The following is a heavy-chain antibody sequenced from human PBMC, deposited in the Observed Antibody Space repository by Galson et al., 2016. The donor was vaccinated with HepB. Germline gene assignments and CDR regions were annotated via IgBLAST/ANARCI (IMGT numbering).Heavy chain of an antibody. J-gene: IGHJ4*02. Sequence: SLRLSCAASGFSFTNHAMNWVRQAPGKGLEWVSSISGSGATTYYAGSVKGRFTISRDNSKNTLFLQINSLRADDTAVYFCAKGSDYYDSRSLNYWGQGTPVTVSS. D-gene: IGHD3-22*01. CDR3: AKGSDYYDSRSLNY. V-gene: IGHV3-23*01. CDR2: ISGSGATT. CDR1: GFSFTNHA.